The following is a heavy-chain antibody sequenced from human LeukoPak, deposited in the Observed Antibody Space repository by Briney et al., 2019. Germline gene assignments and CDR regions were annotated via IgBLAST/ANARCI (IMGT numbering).Heavy chain of an antibody. Sequence: ASVKVSCKASGYTFTSYYMHWVRQAPGQGLEWMGIINPSGGSTSYAQKFQGRVTMTRDTSTSTVYMEPSSLRSEDTAVYYCARDAVVVVPAADRYYFDYWGQGTLVTVSS. CDR2: INPSGGST. J-gene: IGHJ4*02. CDR3: ARDAVVVVPAADRYYFDY. D-gene: IGHD2-2*01. CDR1: GYTFTSYY. V-gene: IGHV1-46*01.